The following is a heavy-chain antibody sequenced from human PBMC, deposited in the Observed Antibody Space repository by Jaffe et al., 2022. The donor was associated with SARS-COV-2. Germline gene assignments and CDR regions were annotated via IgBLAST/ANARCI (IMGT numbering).Heavy chain of an antibody. V-gene: IGHV3-74*01. J-gene: IGHJ4*02. D-gene: IGHD2-15*01. Sequence: EVQLVESGGGLVQPGGSLRLSCAASGFTFSSYWMHWVRQAPGKGLVWVSRINGDGRIITYADSVKGRFTISRDNAKNTLFLQMNSLRVEDTAVYYCARDLVTVVTPGDDFDYWGQGTLVTVSS. CDR2: INGDGRII. CDR1: GFTFSSYW. CDR3: ARDLVTVVTPGDDFDY.